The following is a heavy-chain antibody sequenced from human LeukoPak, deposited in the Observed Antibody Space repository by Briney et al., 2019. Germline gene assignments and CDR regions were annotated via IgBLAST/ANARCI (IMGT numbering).Heavy chain of an antibody. V-gene: IGHV4-59*01. D-gene: IGHD3-3*01. CDR3: ARSEDDFWSGSQGSWFDP. J-gene: IGHJ5*02. CDR2: IYYSGST. CDR1: GGSISSYY. Sequence: SETLSLTCTVSGGSISSYYWSWIRQPPGKGLEWIGHIYYSGSTNYNPSLKSRVTISVDTSKNQFSLKLSSVTAADTAVYYCARSEDDFWSGSQGSWFDPWGQGTLVTVSS.